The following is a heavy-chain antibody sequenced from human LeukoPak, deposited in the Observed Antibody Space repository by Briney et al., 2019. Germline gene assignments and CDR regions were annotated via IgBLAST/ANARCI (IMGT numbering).Heavy chain of an antibody. Sequence: SETLSLTCTVSGGSISSYYWSWIRQPPGKGLEWIGYIYYSGSTNYNPSLKSRVTISVDTSKNQFSLKLNSVTAADTAVYYCARDRITMVRGVLRYYGMDVWGQGTTVTVSS. D-gene: IGHD3-10*01. J-gene: IGHJ6*02. CDR3: ARDRITMVRGVLRYYGMDV. CDR2: IYYSGST. V-gene: IGHV4-59*01. CDR1: GGSISSYY.